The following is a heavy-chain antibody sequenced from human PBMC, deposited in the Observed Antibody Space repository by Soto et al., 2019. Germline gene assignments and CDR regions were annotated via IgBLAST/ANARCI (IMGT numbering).Heavy chain of an antibody. J-gene: IGHJ5*02. CDR3: ARGLGYCSSTSCSANWFDP. V-gene: IGHV4-34*01. CDR2: INHSGST. CDR1: GGSFSGYY. Sequence: SETLSLTCAVYGGSFSGYYWSWIRQPPGKGLEWIGEINHSGSTNYNPSLKSRVTISVDTSKNQFSLKLSSVTAADTAVYYCARGLGYCSSTSCSANWFDPWGQGTLVTVSS. D-gene: IGHD2-2*03.